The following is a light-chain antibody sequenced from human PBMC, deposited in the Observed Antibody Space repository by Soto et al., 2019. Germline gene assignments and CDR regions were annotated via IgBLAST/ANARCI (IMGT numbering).Light chain of an antibody. CDR1: QSVSKY. J-gene: IGKJ2*01. Sequence: EIVLAQSPATLSLSPGGRATLSCRASQSVSKYLAWYQQKPGQAPRLLIYGASNRATGIPARFTGSGSGTDFTLTISSLEPEDFAVYYCHHRGEWPRTFGQGTKLEIK. CDR3: HHRGEWPRT. CDR2: GAS. V-gene: IGKV3-11*01.